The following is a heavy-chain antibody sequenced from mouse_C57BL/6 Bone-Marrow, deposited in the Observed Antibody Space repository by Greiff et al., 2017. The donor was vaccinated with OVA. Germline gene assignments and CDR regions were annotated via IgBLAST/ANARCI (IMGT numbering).Heavy chain of an antibody. CDR1: GYTFTDYE. V-gene: IGHV1-15*01. D-gene: IGHD1-1*01. Sequence: VKLVESGAELVRPGASVTLSCKASGYTFTDYEMHWVKQTPVHGLEWIGAIDPETGGTAYNQKFKGKAILTADKSSSTAYMELRSLTSEDSAVYYCTRGSSLAYWGQGTLVTVSA. J-gene: IGHJ3*01. CDR3: TRGSSLAY. CDR2: IDPETGGT.